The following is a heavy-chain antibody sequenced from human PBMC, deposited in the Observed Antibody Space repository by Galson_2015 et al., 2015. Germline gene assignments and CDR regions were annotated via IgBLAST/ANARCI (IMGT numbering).Heavy chain of an antibody. Sequence: ETLSLPCAVYGGSISGYYWSWVRRPPGKGLEWIGEINNSGATNYNPSLKSRVTMSVDPSNNQFSLELSSVTAADTTVYYCARGNSGSYSGWYFDLCGRGTLVTVSS. CDR3: ARGNSGSYSGWYFDL. D-gene: IGHD1-26*01. CDR1: GGSISGYY. CDR2: INNSGAT. V-gene: IGHV4-34*01. J-gene: IGHJ2*01.